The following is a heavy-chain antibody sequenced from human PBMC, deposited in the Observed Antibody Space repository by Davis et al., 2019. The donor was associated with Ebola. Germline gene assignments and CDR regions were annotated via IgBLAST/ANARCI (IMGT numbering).Heavy chain of an antibody. Sequence: GGSLRLSCAASGFTFSSYSMNWVRQAPGKGLEWVSSISSSSSYIYYADSVKGRFTISRDNAKNSLYLQMNSLRAEDTAVYYCARDSLGVAAAGLWGQGTLVTVSS. J-gene: IGHJ4*02. D-gene: IGHD6-13*01. CDR2: ISSSSSYI. V-gene: IGHV3-21*01. CDR1: GFTFSSYS. CDR3: ARDSLGVAAAGL.